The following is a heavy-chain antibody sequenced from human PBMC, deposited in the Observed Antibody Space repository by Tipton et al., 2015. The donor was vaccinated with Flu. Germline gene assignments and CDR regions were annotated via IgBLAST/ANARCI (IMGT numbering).Heavy chain of an antibody. CDR1: GGSISSYY. Sequence: TLSLTCTVSGGSISSYYWSWIRQPPGKGLEWIGYIYYSGSTNYNPSLKSRVTISVDKSKNQFSLKLSSVTAADTAVYYCARFGYSYGLDYWGQGTLVTVSS. CDR2: IYYSGST. V-gene: IGHV4-59*12. J-gene: IGHJ4*02. D-gene: IGHD5-18*01. CDR3: ARFGYSYGLDY.